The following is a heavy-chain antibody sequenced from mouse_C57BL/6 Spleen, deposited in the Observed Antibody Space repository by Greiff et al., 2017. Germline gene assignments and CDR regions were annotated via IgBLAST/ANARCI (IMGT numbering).Heavy chain of an antibody. CDR1: GFTFSSYA. CDR3: TREEEDDYDGRPSGGFDV. Sequence: DVQLVESGEGLVKPGGSLKLSCAASGFTFSSYAMSWVRQTPEKRLEWVAYISSGGDYIYYADTVKGRFTISRDNARNTLYLQMSSLKSEDTAMYYCTREEEDDYDGRPSGGFDVWGTGTTVTVSS. D-gene: IGHD2-4*01. CDR2: ISSGGDYI. V-gene: IGHV5-9-1*02. J-gene: IGHJ1*03.